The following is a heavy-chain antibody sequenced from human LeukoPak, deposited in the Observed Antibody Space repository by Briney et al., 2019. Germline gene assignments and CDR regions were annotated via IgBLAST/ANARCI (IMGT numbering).Heavy chain of an antibody. CDR1: VFTFSSYS. V-gene: IGHV3-21*01. D-gene: IGHD2-2*02. J-gene: IGHJ5*02. CDR2: ISTSSSYI. Sequence: PGVSLSLSCAASVFTFSSYSMNWVRQAPGKGVEWVSSISTSSSYIYYADSVKGRFTISRDNAKNSLYLQMNSLRAEDTAVYYCARGPDRYCSSTSCYKWFDPWGQGTLVTVSS. CDR3: ARGPDRYCSSTSCYKWFDP.